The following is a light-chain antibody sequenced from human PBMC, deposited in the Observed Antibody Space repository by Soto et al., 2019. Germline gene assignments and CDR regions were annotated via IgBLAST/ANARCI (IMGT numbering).Light chain of an antibody. CDR3: QHVSSKPT. V-gene: IGKV1-12*01. CDR1: QGISSW. Sequence: DIQMTQSPSSVSASVGDRVTITFRASQGISSWLGWYQKKPGKAPKLLIYAASSLQSGVPSRFSGSGSGTDFTLTINSLQPEDFATYYCQHVSSKPTFGQGTKVDIK. J-gene: IGKJ1*01. CDR2: AAS.